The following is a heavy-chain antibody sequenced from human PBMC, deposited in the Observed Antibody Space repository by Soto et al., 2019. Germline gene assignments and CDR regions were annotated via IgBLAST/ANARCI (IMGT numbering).Heavy chain of an antibody. CDR3: AHSTYYYGSGSYFGVSCFDY. Sequence: SGPTRANPTPTLTLTCTFSGCSLITSGVGVGWMRQQQGSAMEWLALIYWDDDKRYSPSLKSRLTITKDTSKNQVVLTMTNMEPVDTATYYCAHSTYYYGSGSYFGVSCFDYWGQGTMVTVSS. CDR1: GCSLITSGVG. V-gene: IGHV2-5*02. J-gene: IGHJ4*02. CDR2: IYWDDDK. D-gene: IGHD3-10*01.